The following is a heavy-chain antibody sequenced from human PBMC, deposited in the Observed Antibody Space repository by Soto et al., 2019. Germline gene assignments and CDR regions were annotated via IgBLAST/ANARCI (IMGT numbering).Heavy chain of an antibody. CDR2: IYPGDSDT. J-gene: IGHJ4*02. Sequence: GESLKISCKASGYSFTNFWIAWVRQMPGKGLEWMGIIYPGDSDTTYSPSFQGQVTISADKSISTAYLQWSSLEASDAAIYYCARFRSGSHYNPFDYWGQGTLVTVSS. CDR1: GYSFTNFW. CDR3: ARFRSGSHYNPFDY. V-gene: IGHV5-51*01. D-gene: IGHD3-10*01.